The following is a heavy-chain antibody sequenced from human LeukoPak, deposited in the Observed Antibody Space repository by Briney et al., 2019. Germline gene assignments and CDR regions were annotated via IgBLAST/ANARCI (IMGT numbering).Heavy chain of an antibody. D-gene: IGHD7-27*01. J-gene: IGHJ4*02. CDR3: TTGTWGFGDF. V-gene: IGHV3-30-3*01. CDR2: ISYDGSNK. CDR1: GFTFSSYA. Sequence: GRSLRLSCAASGFTFSSYAMHWVRQAPGKGLEWVAVISYDGSNKYYADSVKGRFTISRDNSKNTLYLQMNSLKIEDIGVYYCTTGTWGFGDFWGQGTLVTVSS.